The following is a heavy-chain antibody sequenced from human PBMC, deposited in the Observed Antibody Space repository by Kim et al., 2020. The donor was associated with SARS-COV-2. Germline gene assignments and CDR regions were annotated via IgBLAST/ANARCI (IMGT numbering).Heavy chain of an antibody. CDR3: ARVVGSGWYDPFAWYFDL. CDR2: ISAYNGNT. V-gene: IGHV1-18*01. CDR1: GYTFTSYG. J-gene: IGHJ2*01. D-gene: IGHD6-19*01. Sequence: ASVKVSCKASGYTFTSYGISWVRQAPGQGLEWMGWISAYNGNTNYAQKLQGRVTMTTDTSTSTAYMELRSLRSDDTAVYYCARVVGSGWYDPFAWYFDLWGRGTLVTVSS.